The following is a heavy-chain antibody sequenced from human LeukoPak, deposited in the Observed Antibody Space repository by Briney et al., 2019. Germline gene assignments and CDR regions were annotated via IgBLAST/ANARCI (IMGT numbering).Heavy chain of an antibody. V-gene: IGHV3-48*03. CDR1: GFTFSSYE. CDR2: ISSSGSAI. Sequence: PGGSLRLSCAASGFTFSSYEMNWVRQAPGKGLEWVSYISSSGSAIYYADSVKGRFTISRDNAKNSLYLQMNSLRGEDTAVYYCAKDRIAVAGTACWFDPWGQGTLVTVSS. J-gene: IGHJ5*02. CDR3: AKDRIAVAGTACWFDP. D-gene: IGHD6-19*01.